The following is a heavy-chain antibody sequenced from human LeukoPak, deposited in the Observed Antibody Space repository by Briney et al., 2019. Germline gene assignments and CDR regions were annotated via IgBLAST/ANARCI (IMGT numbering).Heavy chain of an antibody. CDR2: VYTRGNT. J-gene: IGHJ3*02. CDR1: GGSMSSWY. V-gene: IGHV4-4*07. Sequence: SETLSLTCTLCGGSMSSWYWRWIRHPARKGLEGIGNVYTRGNTNYNPSIKSRDTMSVDTFKNQCALKLASDTAADTAVYYCARGLSHSKDIWGQGTMVTVSS. CDR3: ARGLSHSKDI.